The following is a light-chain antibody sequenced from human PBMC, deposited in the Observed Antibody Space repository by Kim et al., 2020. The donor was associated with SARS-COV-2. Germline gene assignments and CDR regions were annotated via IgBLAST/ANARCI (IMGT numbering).Light chain of an antibody. CDR1: QSVSSN. V-gene: IGKV3-15*01. CDR3: QQYNNWWT. J-gene: IGKJ1*01. Sequence: EIVMTQSPATLSVSPGERATLSCRASQSVSSNLAWYQQKPGQAPRLLIYGASTRATGIPARFSGSGSGTEFTLTISSQQSEDFAVYYCQQYNNWWTLGQGTKVDIK. CDR2: GAS.